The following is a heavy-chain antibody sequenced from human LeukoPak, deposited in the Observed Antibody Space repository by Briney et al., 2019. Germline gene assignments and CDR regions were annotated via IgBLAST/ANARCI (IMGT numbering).Heavy chain of an antibody. D-gene: IGHD4-17*01. Sequence: GGSLRLSCAASGFTFSSYEMNWVRQAPGKGLEWVSYISSSGSTIYYADSVKGRFTISRDNSKNTLYLQMNSLRVEDTAVYYCARDGDGDYVFSYYFDYWGQGTLVTVSS. CDR3: ARDGDGDYVFSYYFDY. V-gene: IGHV3-48*03. CDR2: ISSSGSTI. CDR1: GFTFSSYE. J-gene: IGHJ4*02.